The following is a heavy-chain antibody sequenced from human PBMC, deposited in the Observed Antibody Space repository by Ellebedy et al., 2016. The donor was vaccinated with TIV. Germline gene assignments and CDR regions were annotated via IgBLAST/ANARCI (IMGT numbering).Heavy chain of an antibody. CDR2: MGYDGRNR. V-gene: IGHV3-30*02. CDR3: ARDLYYGIDF. D-gene: IGHD2-8*01. Sequence: GESLKISCAASGFTLSDYGIHWVRQAPGKGLEWVAFMGYDGRNRYCADSVKGRFTISRDNSTNTLYLQMNSLRAEDTAVYYCARDLYYGIDFWGQGTTVTVSS. CDR1: GFTLSDYG. J-gene: IGHJ6*02.